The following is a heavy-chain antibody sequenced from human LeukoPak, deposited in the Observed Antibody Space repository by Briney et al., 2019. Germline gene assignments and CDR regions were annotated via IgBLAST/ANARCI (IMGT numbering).Heavy chain of an antibody. CDR2: IRYDGSNK. D-gene: IGHD2-2*01. CDR3: AKDLGYCSSTSCRDFDY. Sequence: GGSLRRSCAASGFTFSSYRMHWVRQAPGQGLEWVAFIRYDGSNKYYTDSVKGRFTISRDTCKNTLYLQMNSLRAEDTAVYYCAKDLGYCSSTSCRDFDYWGPGTLVTVSS. CDR1: GFTFSSYR. J-gene: IGHJ4*02. V-gene: IGHV3-30*02.